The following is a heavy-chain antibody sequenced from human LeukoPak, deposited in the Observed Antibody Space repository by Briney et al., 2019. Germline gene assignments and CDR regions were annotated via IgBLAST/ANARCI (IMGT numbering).Heavy chain of an antibody. J-gene: IGHJ6*04. D-gene: IGHD3-10*01. CDR1: GGSFSGYY. V-gene: IGHV4-34*01. Sequence: SETPSLTCAVYGGSFSGYYWSWIRQPPGKGLEWIGEINHSGSTNYNPSLKSRVTISVDTSKNQFSLKLSSVTAADTAVYYCARGGAMVRGVIKRFGMDVWGKGTTVTVSS. CDR3: ARGGAMVRGVIKRFGMDV. CDR2: INHSGST.